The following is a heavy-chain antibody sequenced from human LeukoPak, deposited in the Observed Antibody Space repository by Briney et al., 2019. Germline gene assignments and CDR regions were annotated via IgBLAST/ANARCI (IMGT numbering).Heavy chain of an antibody. CDR3: ARDSGIERRGLDP. CDR1: GFTFSSYS. CDR2: ISSSSSYI. V-gene: IGHV3-21*01. Sequence: PGGSLRLSCVASGFTFSSYSMNWVRQAPGKGLEWVSSISSSSSYIYYADSVKGRFTISRDNSKNTLYLQMNSLRAEDTAVYYCARDSGIERRGLDPWGQGTLVTVSS. J-gene: IGHJ5*02. D-gene: IGHD1-26*01.